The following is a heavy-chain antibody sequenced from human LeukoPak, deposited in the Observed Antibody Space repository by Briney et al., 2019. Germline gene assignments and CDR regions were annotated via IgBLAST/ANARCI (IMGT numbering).Heavy chain of an antibody. D-gene: IGHD2-2*01. J-gene: IGHJ6*03. CDR2: IYHSGST. CDR3: ARVRCSSTSCYPQYYYYSYYMDV. CDR1: GVSISSSNW. Sequence: SGTLSLTCAISGVSISSSNWWHWVRQPPGKGLESIGEIYHSGSTNYNPSLKSRVTISVDPSKNQLSLKLSSVTAEDTAMYYCARVRCSSTSCYPQYYYYSYYMDVWNKGTTVTVSS. V-gene: IGHV4-4*02.